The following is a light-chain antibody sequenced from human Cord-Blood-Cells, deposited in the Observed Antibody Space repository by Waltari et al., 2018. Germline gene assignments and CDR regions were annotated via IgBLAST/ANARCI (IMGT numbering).Light chain of an antibody. CDR3: SSYTSSSTLYV. J-gene: IGLJ1*01. CDR1: SSDVGGYNY. V-gene: IGLV2-14*01. Sequence: QSALTQPASASGSPGQSITLSRTGTSSDVGGYNYVPWYQHHPGKAPKLMIYEVSNRPSGVSNRFSGSKSGNTASLTISGLQAEDEADYYCSSYTSSSTLYVFGTGTKVTVL. CDR2: EVS.